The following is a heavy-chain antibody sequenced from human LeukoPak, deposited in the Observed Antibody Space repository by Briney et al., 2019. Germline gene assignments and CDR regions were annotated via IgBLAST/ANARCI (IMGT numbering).Heavy chain of an antibody. V-gene: IGHV1-2*02. J-gene: IGHJ6*02. CDR1: GYTFTGYY. CDR2: INPNSGGT. CDR3: ASPKDGVRPYYYYGMDV. Sequence: ASVKVSCKASGYTFTGYYMHWVRQAPGQGLEWMGWINPNSGGTNYAQKFQGRVTMTRDTSIRTAYMELSRLRSDDTAVYYCASPKDGVRPYYYYGMDVWGQGTTVTVSS. D-gene: IGHD4-17*01.